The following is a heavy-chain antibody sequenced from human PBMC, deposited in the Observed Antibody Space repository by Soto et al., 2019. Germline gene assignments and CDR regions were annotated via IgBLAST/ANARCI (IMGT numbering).Heavy chain of an antibody. Sequence: GESLKISCKGSGYRFTSYWISWVRQMPGKGLEWMGRIDPSNSYTHYSPSFHGHVTISADNSISTAYLQWSNLRASDTAIYYCDFSDTSLDFDFWGQGTLVTVSS. D-gene: IGHD3-3*02. CDR2: IDPSNSYT. V-gene: IGHV5-10-1*01. J-gene: IGHJ4*02. CDR1: GYRFTSYW. CDR3: DFSDTSLDFDF.